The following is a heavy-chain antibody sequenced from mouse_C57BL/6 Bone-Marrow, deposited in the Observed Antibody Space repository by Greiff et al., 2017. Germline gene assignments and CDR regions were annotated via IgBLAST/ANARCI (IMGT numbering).Heavy chain of an antibody. CDR2: ISTGGGST. Sequence: EVHLVESGGGLVQPGGSLKLSCAASGFTFSDYYMYWVRQTPEKRLEWVAYISTGGGSTYYPDTVQGRFTLSRDSAKNTLHLQMNRLKAEDTAMYYCARQGYSNYGAMDYWGQGTSVTVSS. J-gene: IGHJ4*01. CDR3: ARQGYSNYGAMDY. CDR1: GFTFSDYY. V-gene: IGHV5-12*01. D-gene: IGHD2-5*01.